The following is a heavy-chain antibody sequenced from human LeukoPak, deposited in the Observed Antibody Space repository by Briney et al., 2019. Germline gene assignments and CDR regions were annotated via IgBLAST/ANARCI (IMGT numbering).Heavy chain of an antibody. V-gene: IGHV4-59*01. CDR2: IYYSGST. J-gene: IGHJ4*02. CDR3: AGLVGATTIDY. Sequence: SETLSLTCTVSGGSISSYYWSWIRQPPGKGLEWIGYIYYSGSTNYNPSLKSRVTIPVDTSKNQFSLKLSSVTAADTAVYYCAGLVGATTIDYWGQGTLVTVSS. CDR1: GGSISSYY. D-gene: IGHD1-26*01.